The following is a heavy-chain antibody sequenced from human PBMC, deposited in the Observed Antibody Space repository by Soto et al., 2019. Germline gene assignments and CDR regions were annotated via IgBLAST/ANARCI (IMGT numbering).Heavy chain of an antibody. J-gene: IGHJ4*02. CDR1: GGTFSRSA. CDR3: ARGRSSDWNHYLHPAD. CDR2: FGSIFATT. V-gene: IGHV1-69*13. Sequence: GASVKVSCKASGGTFSRSAISWVRQAPGQRLEWMGGFGSIFATTDNAQKFQGRLTSTADESTSTVDVELRSLTPDDTAIYYGARGRSSDWNHYLHPADWGPGNLVTVSS. D-gene: IGHD1-1*01.